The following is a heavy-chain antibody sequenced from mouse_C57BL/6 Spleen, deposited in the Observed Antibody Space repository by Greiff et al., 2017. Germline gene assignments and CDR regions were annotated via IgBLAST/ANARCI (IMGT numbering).Heavy chain of an antibody. CDR1: GFSLTSYG. CDR3: ARHVYYGNFYAMDY. Sequence: VQRVESGPGLVAPSQSLSITCTVSGFSLTSYGVHWVRQPPGKGLEWLVVIWSDGSTTYNSALKSRLSISKDNSKSQVFLKMNSLQTDDTAMYYCARHVYYGNFYAMDYWGQGTSVTVSS. CDR2: IWSDGST. D-gene: IGHD2-1*01. V-gene: IGHV2-6-1*01. J-gene: IGHJ4*01.